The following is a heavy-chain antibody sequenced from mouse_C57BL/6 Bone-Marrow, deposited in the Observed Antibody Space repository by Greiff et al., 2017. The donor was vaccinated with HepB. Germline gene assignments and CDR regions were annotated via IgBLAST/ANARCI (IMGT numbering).Heavy chain of an antibody. V-gene: IGHV5-16*01. Sequence: EVMLVESEGGLVQPGSSMKLSCTASGFTFSDYYMAWVRQVPEKGLEWVANINYDGSSTYYLDSLKSRFIISRDNAKNILYLQMSSLKSEDTATYYCARLYYSNYVGAMDYWGQGTSVTVSS. CDR3: ARLYYSNYVGAMDY. J-gene: IGHJ4*01. D-gene: IGHD2-5*01. CDR2: INYDGSST. CDR1: GFTFSDYY.